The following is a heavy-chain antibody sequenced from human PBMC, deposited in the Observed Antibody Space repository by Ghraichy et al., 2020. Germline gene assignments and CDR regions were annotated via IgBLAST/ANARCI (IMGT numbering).Heavy chain of an antibody. Sequence: GGSLRLSCVGSGFTFSSYSMNWVRQAPGKGLEWVSYITSSSRFKSYGDSVKGRFTVSRDNGQNSLYLEMQSLRDEDTAVYYCARGSTVVRYYYYDGMDVWGQGTTVTGSS. J-gene: IGHJ6*02. CDR1: GFTFSSYS. V-gene: IGHV3-48*02. CDR2: ITSSSRFK. CDR3: ARGSTVVRYYYYDGMDV. D-gene: IGHD4-23*01.